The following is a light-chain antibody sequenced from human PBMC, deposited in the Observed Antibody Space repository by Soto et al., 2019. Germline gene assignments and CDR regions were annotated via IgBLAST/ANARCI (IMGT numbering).Light chain of an antibody. CDR1: QSVSSN. CDR2: GAS. CDR3: QQRSNWPWT. Sequence: EIVMTQSPATLSVSPGERAALSCRASQSVSSNLAWYQQKPGQAPRLLIYGASTRVTGLPARFSGSGSETDFTLTISRLEPEDFAVYYCQQRSNWPWTFGQGTKVDIK. J-gene: IGKJ1*01. V-gene: IGKV3-15*01.